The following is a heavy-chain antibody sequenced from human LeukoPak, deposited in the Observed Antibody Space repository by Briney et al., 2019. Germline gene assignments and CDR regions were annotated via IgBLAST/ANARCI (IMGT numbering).Heavy chain of an antibody. CDR1: GGSISYYY. V-gene: IGHV4-59*01. J-gene: IGHJ6*04. D-gene: IGHD4-17*01. CDR3: AREDPQTTVPEGMDV. CDR2: IYYSGTT. Sequence: KTSETLSLTCTVSGGSISYYYWSWIRQSPGKGLEWIGYIYYSGTTNYSPSLKSRVTISVDTSKNQFSLQLRSVTAADTAVYYCAREDPQTTVPEGMDVWGKGTTVTVSS.